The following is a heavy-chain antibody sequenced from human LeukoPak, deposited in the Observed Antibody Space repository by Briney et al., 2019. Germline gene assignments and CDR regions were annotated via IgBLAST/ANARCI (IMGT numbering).Heavy chain of an antibody. Sequence: SETLSLTCTVSGGSISSYYWSWIRQPPGKGLEWIGYIYYSGSTNYNPSLKSRVTISVDTSKNQFSLKLSSVTAADTAVYYCASLYDFVWGNYRDCWGQGTLVTVSS. V-gene: IGHV4-59*01. J-gene: IGHJ4*02. CDR2: IYYSGST. CDR1: GGSISSYY. CDR3: ASLYDFVWGNYRDC. D-gene: IGHD3-16*02.